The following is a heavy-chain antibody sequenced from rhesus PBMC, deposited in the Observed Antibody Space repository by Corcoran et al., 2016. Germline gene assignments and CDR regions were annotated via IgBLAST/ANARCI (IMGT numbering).Heavy chain of an antibody. CDR3: AKNTVLGIMYGLDS. CDR2: ISNGGGLT. D-gene: IGHD2-21*01. Sequence: EVQLVESGGGLVQPGGSLRLSCAASGFTFSRYGMSWVRQAPGKGLEWVSYISNGGGLTYYADSVQGRFTISRDNSKNTLSLQMNSLRAEDTALYYCAKNTVLGIMYGLDSWGQGVVVTVSS. V-gene: IGHV3S5*01. CDR1: GFTFSRYG. J-gene: IGHJ6*01.